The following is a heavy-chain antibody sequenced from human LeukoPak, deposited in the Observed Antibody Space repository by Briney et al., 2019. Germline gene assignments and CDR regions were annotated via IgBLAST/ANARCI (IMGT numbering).Heavy chain of an antibody. D-gene: IGHD4-11*01. CDR2: INPNSGDT. V-gene: IGHV1-2*06. J-gene: IGHJ5*02. CDR3: ARPNVDYYNWFDP. CDR1: GYTFTGYS. Sequence: GASVMVSCKASGYTFTGYSIHWLRQAPGQGPEWMGRINPNSGDTNYAQKFQDRITLTRDTSISTAYLNLINLRSDDTAIYYCARPNVDYYNWFDPWGQGTLVTVSS.